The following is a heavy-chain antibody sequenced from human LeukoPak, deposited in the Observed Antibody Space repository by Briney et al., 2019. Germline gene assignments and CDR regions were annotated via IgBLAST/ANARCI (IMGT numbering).Heavy chain of an antibody. D-gene: IGHD3-10*01. V-gene: IGHV3-23*01. CDR2: ISGSSGRT. CDR1: GFTFSSYA. J-gene: IGHJ6*03. Sequence: PGGSLRLSCAASGFTFSSYAMNWVRQAPGKGLEWVSGISGSSGRTYYAESVKGRFTISRDNSKNTLSLQMNSLRAEDTAVYYCAKAPRWEYGSGSRIYYYYMDVWGKGTTVTVSS. CDR3: AKAPRWEYGSGSRIYYYYMDV.